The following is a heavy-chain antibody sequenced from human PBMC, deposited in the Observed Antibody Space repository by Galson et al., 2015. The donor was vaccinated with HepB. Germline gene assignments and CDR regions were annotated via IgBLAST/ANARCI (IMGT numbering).Heavy chain of an antibody. Sequence: SLRLSCAASGFTFSRYDMNWVRRAPGKGLEWVAVISGSAGSTNYADSVKGRFSISRDNSKNTLYLQMNGLRAEDTAVYYCAKEPPGYFDYWGQGALVTVSS. CDR2: ISGSAGST. J-gene: IGHJ4*02. V-gene: IGHV3-23*01. CDR1: GFTFSRYD. CDR3: AKEPPGYFDY.